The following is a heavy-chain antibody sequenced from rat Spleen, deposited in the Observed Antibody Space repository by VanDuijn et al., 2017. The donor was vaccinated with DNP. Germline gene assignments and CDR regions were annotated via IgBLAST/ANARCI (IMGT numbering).Heavy chain of an antibody. Sequence: EVQLVESGGGLVQPGRSLRLSCAASGFTFSDYYMAWVRQAPTKGLEWVAYISYDGGSTYYGDSVKGRFTISRDNAKRIVSLQMDSLRSEDTATYYCATPVPARYWGQGVMVTVSS. CDR3: ATPVPARY. J-gene: IGHJ2*01. V-gene: IGHV5-20*01. CDR2: ISYDGGST. D-gene: IGHD3-8*01. CDR1: GFTFSDYY.